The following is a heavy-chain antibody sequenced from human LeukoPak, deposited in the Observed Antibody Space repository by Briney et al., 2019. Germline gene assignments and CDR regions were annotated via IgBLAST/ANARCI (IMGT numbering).Heavy chain of an antibody. CDR1: GFTFDDYG. J-gene: IGHJ4*02. Sequence: GGSLRLSCAASGFTFDDYGVSWVRQAPGKGLEWVSGINWNGGSTGYADSVKGRFTISRDNAKNSLYLQMNSLRAEDTALYYCARVGQQWRGFDYWGQGTLVTVSS. V-gene: IGHV3-20*04. CDR2: INWNGGST. CDR3: ARVGQQWRGFDY. D-gene: IGHD6-19*01.